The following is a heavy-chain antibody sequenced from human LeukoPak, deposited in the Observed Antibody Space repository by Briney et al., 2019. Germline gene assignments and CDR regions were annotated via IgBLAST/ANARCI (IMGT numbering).Heavy chain of an antibody. CDR1: GYTFTSYY. V-gene: IGHV1-46*01. Sequence: ASVKVSCKASGYTFTSYYMHWVRQAPGQGLEWMGIINPSGGSTSYAQKFQGRVTMTRETSTKNDFMELGSLGTEAQAACYCSTMDYFDCGSQGTLVTVSS. J-gene: IGHJ4*02. CDR3: STMDYFDC. CDR2: INPSGGST.